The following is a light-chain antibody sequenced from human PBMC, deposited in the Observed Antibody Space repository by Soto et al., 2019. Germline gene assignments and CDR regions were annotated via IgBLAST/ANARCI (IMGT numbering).Light chain of an antibody. CDR3: QKYGSSPIT. CDR2: EAS. J-gene: IGKJ5*01. CDR1: QSLGTS. V-gene: IGKV3-15*01. Sequence: VVMTQSPATLSVSPGERVVLSCRASQSLGTSLAWYHHKPGQAPRLLLYEASIRATGIPARFSGDGSGTEFTLTISSLQSEDFGIYYCQKYGSSPITFGQGTRLEIK.